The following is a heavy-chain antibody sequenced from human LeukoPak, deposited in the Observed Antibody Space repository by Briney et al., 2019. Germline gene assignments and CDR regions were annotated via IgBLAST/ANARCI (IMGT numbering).Heavy chain of an antibody. CDR2: INPNSGGT. CDR3: ARGAYGTPDY. V-gene: IGHV1-2*02. D-gene: IGHD2-15*01. Sequence: ASVKVSCKTSGYSFTDYYMHWVRQAPGQGLEWMGWINPNSGGTSSAQKFQGRVTMTRDTSISTAYMELSRLRSDDTAVYYCARGAYGTPDYWGQGTLVTVSS. J-gene: IGHJ4*02. CDR1: GYSFTDYY.